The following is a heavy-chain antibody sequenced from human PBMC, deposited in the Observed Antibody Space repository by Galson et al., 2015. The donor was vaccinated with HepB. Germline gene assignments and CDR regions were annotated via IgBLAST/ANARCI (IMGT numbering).Heavy chain of an antibody. D-gene: IGHD3-10*01. CDR2: INAGNGNT. Sequence: SVKVSCKASGYTFTSYAMHWVRQAPGQRLEWMGWINAGNGNTKYSQKFQGRVTITRDTSASTAYMELSSLRSEDTAVYYCARGYSPAREPPFGYWGQGTLVTVSS. V-gene: IGHV1-3*01. CDR3: ARGYSPAREPPFGY. J-gene: IGHJ4*02. CDR1: GYTFTSYA.